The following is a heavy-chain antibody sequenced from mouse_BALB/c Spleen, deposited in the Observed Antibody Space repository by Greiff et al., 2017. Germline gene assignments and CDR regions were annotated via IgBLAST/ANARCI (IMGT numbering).Heavy chain of an antibody. Sequence: EVQLVESGPGLVKPSQSLSLTCTVTGYSITSDYAWNWIRQFPGNKLEWMGYISYSGSTSYNPSLKSRISITRDTSKNQFFLQLNSVTTEDTATYYCARSNPWFAYWGQGTLVTVSA. V-gene: IGHV3-2*02. CDR2: ISYSGST. CDR1: GYSITSDYA. J-gene: IGHJ3*01. CDR3: ARSNPWFAY. D-gene: IGHD4-1*01.